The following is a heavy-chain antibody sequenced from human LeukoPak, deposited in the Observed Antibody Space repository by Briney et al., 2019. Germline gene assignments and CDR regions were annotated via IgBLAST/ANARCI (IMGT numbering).Heavy chain of an antibody. V-gene: IGHV3-48*04. J-gene: IGHJ4*02. CDR3: ARNLPAADY. CDR2: ISSTSSVI. D-gene: IGHD2-2*01. CDR1: GFTFSSQT. Sequence: PGGSLRLSCTASGFTFSSQTMYWVRQAPGKGLEWVSYISSTSSVIYYADSVKGRFTISRDNAKSSLYLQMNSLRAEDTAVYYCARNLPAADYWGQGTLVTVSS.